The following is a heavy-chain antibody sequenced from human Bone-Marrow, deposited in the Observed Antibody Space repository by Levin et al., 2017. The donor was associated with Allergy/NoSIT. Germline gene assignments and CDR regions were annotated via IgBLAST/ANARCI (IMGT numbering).Heavy chain of an antibody. J-gene: IGHJ4*01. CDR2: ISYDGSNK. CDR3: AKDEPLRFLEWLFDY. Sequence: GGSLRLSCAASGFTFSSYGMHWVRQAPGKGLEWVAVISYDGSNKYYADSVKGRFTISRDNSKNTLYLQMNSLRAEDTAVYYCAKDEPLRFLEWLFDYWGHGTLVTVSS. D-gene: IGHD3-3*01. V-gene: IGHV3-30*18. CDR1: GFTFSSYG.